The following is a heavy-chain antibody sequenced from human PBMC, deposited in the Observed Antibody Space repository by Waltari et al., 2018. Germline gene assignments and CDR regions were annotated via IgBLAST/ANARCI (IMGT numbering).Heavy chain of an antibody. Sequence: QLQLQESGPGLVKPSETLSLTCTVPGGSVSRRRYSGGWLRRPPGKGLEWIGSINYSGRPYYNPSLKSRVTISVDTSKNQFSLKVNSVTAADTAVYSCARRAPDSSGSQYYFDHWGQGTLVTVSS. CDR2: INYSGRP. D-gene: IGHD3-22*01. J-gene: IGHJ4*02. V-gene: IGHV4-39*01. CDR1: GGSVSRRRYS. CDR3: ARRAPDSSGSQYYFDH.